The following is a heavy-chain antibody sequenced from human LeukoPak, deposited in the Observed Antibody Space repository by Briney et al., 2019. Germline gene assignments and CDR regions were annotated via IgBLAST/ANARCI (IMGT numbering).Heavy chain of an antibody. J-gene: IGHJ4*02. D-gene: IGHD6-13*01. CDR3: ARAAAGPADLDY. Sequence: ETLSLTCTVSGGSISSYYWSWIRQPPGKGLEWIGYIYYSGSTNYNPSLKSRVTISVDTSKNQFSLKLSSVTAADTAVYYCARAAAGPADLDYWGQGTLVTVSS. CDR2: IYYSGST. V-gene: IGHV4-59*01. CDR1: GGSISSYY.